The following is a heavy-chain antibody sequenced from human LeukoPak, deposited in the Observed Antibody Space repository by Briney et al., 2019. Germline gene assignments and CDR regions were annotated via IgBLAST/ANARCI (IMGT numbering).Heavy chain of an antibody. Sequence: SQTLSLTCTVSGGSISSGSYYWSWLRQPAGKGLEWIGRIYTSGSTNYNPSLKSRVTISVDTSKNQFSLKLSSVTAADTAVYYCARSPVYCSGGSCYGSYYYYGMDVWGQGTTVTVSS. CDR1: GGSISSGSYY. J-gene: IGHJ6*02. D-gene: IGHD2-15*01. CDR3: ARSPVYCSGGSCYGSYYYYGMDV. CDR2: IYTSGST. V-gene: IGHV4-61*02.